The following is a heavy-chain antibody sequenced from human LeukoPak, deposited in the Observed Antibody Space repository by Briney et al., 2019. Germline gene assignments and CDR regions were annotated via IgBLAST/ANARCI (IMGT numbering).Heavy chain of an antibody. V-gene: IGHV3-23*01. CDR3: VREDTPATANY. CDR2: ISGNGATT. J-gene: IGHJ4*02. CDR1: GFTFSNYA. D-gene: IGHD2-21*02. Sequence: PGGSLRLSCAASGFTFSNYAMSWVRQAPGKGLEWVSGISGNGATTYYADSVKGRFTISRDNSKDTLFLQMHSLRPGDTAVYYCVREDTPATANYWGQGTLVTISS.